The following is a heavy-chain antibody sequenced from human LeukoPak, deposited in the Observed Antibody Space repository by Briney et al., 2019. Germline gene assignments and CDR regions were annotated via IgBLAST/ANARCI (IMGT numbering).Heavy chain of an antibody. Sequence: KSGRSLRLSCAASGFTFNKYWMHWIRQPPGKCLEWIAYIYYSGTTYYNPSLKSRVTISVDTSKNHFSLKLNSVTAADTAVYYCASYYDSSGPSFDYWGQGILVTVSS. CDR1: GFTFNKYW. J-gene: IGHJ4*02. CDR2: IYYSGTT. CDR3: ASYYDSSGPSFDY. D-gene: IGHD3-22*01. V-gene: IGHV4-30-4*08.